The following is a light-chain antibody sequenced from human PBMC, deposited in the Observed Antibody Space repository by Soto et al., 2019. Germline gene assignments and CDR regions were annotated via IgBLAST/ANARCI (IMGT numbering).Light chain of an antibody. CDR1: SSNIGAGYD. CDR3: QSYDTSLTGSV. V-gene: IGLV1-40*01. CDR2: GTT. J-gene: IGLJ2*01. Sequence: QSVLTQPPSVSGAPGQRVTISCTRSSSNIGAGYDVHWYQQLPGTAPKLLLYGTTNRPSGIPDRFSGSKSGTSASLAITWLQAEDEAHYYCQSYDTSLTGSVFGGGTKLTVL.